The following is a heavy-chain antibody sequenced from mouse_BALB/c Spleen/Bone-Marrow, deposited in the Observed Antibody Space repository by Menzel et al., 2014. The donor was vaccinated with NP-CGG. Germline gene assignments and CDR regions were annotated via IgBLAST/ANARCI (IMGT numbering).Heavy chain of an antibody. Sequence: EVHLVESGGGLVQPGGSLRLSCATSGFTFTDYYMSWVRQPPGKALEWLGFIRNKPNGYTTEYSASVKGRFTISGDNSQSILYLQMNTLRAEDSATYYCARDDYGRGYWGQGTTLTVSS. CDR3: ARDDYGRGY. D-gene: IGHD1-1*01. CDR1: GFTFTDYY. CDR2: IRNKPNGYTT. J-gene: IGHJ2*01. V-gene: IGHV7-3*02.